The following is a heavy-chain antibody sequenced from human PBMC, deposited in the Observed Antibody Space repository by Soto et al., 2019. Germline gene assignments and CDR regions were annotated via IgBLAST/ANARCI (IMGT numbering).Heavy chain of an antibody. J-gene: IGHJ4*01. CDR1: GYTFTGYY. Sequence: GASVKVSCKASGYTFTGYYMHWVRQAPGEGLEWMGWINPNGGGTNYAQKFQGRVTMTRDTSISTAYMELSRLRSDDTAVYYCARDATMIVVVPRAYVDHRGQGPLVTAPQ. CDR3: ARDATMIVVVPRAYVDH. D-gene: IGHD3-22*01. CDR2: INPNGGGT. V-gene: IGHV1-2*02.